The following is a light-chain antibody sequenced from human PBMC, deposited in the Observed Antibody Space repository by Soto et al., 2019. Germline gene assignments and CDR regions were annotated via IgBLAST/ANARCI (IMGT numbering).Light chain of an antibody. CDR2: DAS. V-gene: IGKV3-11*01. J-gene: IGKJ4*01. CDR3: QHRSNWPLLT. Sequence: EVVLTQSPATLSLSPGERATLSCRASQSVSSYLAWYQQKPGQAPRLLIYDASNRATGIPARFSGSGSGTDFTLTFIRLEPEDLAVYYCQHRSNWPLLTFAGATKVEIK. CDR1: QSVSSY.